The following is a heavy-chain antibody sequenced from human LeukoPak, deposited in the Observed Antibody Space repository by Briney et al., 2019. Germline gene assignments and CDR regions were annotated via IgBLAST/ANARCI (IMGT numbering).Heavy chain of an antibody. J-gene: IGHJ4*02. CDR2: TSAYNGNT. D-gene: IGHD2-8*02. Sequence: ASVKVSCNASGYTFTSYGISRVRQAPGQGLEWMGWTSAYNGNTNYAQKLQGRVTMTTDTSNSTAYMELQRLRSDDTDVYYYERDLSGGWRRPLDYWGQGTLVTVSS. CDR3: ERDLSGGWRRPLDY. V-gene: IGHV1-18*01. CDR1: GYTFTSYG.